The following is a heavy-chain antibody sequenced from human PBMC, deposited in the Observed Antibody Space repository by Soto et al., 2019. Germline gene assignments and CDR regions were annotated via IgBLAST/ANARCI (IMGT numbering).Heavy chain of an antibody. Sequence: GASVKVSCKASGYTFTIYYMHWVRQAPGQGLEWMGIINPSGGSTSYAQKFQGRVTMTRDTSTSTVYMELSSLRSEDTAVYYCARDYYGSGSYSTTFYDYYGMDVWGQGTTVTVSS. CDR1: GYTFTIYY. CDR3: ARDYYGSGSYSTTFYDYYGMDV. CDR2: INPSGGST. V-gene: IGHV1-46*01. J-gene: IGHJ6*02. D-gene: IGHD3-10*01.